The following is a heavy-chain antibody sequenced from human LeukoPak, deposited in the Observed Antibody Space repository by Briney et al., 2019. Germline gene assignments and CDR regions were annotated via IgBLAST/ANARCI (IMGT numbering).Heavy chain of an antibody. D-gene: IGHD5-24*01. CDR2: ISGSGGST. CDR1: GFTFSSYD. V-gene: IGHV3-23*01. Sequence: GGSLRLSCAASGFTFSSYDMSWVRQAPGKGLEWVSAISGSGGSTYYADSVKGRFTISRDNSKNTLYLQMNSLRAEDTAVYYCVIRGGMATLAGYFDYWGQGTLVTVSS. J-gene: IGHJ4*02. CDR3: VIRGGMATLAGYFDY.